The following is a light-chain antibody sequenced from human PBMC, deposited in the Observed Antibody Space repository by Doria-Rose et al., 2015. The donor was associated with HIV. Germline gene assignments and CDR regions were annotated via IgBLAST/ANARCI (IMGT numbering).Light chain of an antibody. CDR1: QTISGW. CDR3: QQYNSYSPST. Sequence: TQSPSTLSASVGDRVSITCRASQTISGWVAWYQQEPGKAPKLLIYKASTLENGVTSRFSGSGSVTEFTLTISSLQPDDFATYYCQQYNSYSPSTFGQGTKVEIK. V-gene: IGKV1-5*03. CDR2: KAS. J-gene: IGKJ1*01.